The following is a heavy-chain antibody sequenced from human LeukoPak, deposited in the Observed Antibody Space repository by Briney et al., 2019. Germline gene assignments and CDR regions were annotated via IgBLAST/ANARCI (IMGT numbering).Heavy chain of an antibody. J-gene: IGHJ4*02. Sequence: SETLSLTCTVSGGSISSSSYYWGWIRQPPGKGLEWIGSIYYSGSTYYNPSLKSRVTISVDTSKNQFSLKLSSVTAADTAVYYCATEGYSSSPTPSDHWGQGALVTVSS. CDR1: GGSISSSSYY. D-gene: IGHD6-13*01. V-gene: IGHV4-39*07. CDR2: IYYSGST. CDR3: ATEGYSSSPTPSDH.